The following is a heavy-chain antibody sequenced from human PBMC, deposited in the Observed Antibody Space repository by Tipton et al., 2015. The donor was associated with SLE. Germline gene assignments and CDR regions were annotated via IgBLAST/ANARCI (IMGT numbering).Heavy chain of an antibody. CDR2: INPSGGST. CDR3: ARGQSTYYDFWSGARDGFDI. J-gene: IGHJ3*02. CDR1: GYTFTNYY. D-gene: IGHD3-3*01. Sequence: QLVQSGAEVREPGASVEVYCKASGYTFTNYYTHWVRQAPGQGLEWMGIINPSGGSTTYAQRFQGRVTMTKDTSTSTVYMELSSLRSEDTALYYCARGQSTYYDFWSGARDGFDIWGQGTMVTVSS. V-gene: IGHV1-46*01.